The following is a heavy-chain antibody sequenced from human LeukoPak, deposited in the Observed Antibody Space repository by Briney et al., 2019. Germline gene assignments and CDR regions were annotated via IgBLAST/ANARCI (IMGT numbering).Heavy chain of an antibody. CDR1: GDSISRYY. V-gene: IGHV4-4*07. CDR2: IFTSGTT. Sequence: SETLSLTCTVSGDSISRYYWNWIRQPAGKGLEWIGRIFTSGTTNYSPSLKSRVTMSVDTPKNQFSLNPSSVTAADTAVYYCARGKYSSTWTFDYWGQGTLVTVSS. D-gene: IGHD6-13*01. CDR3: ARGKYSSTWTFDY. J-gene: IGHJ4*02.